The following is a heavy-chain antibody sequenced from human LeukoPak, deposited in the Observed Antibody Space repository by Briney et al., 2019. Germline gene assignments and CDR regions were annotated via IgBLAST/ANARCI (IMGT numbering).Heavy chain of an antibody. V-gene: IGHV1-24*01. D-gene: IGHD1-20*01. CDR1: GYTLTELS. Sequence: ASVKVSCKVSGYTLTELSMHWVRQAPGKGLEWMGGFDPEDGETIYAQKFQGRVTMTEDTSTDTAYMELSSLRSEDTAVYYRATVGITGTRFDYWGQGTLVTVSS. CDR2: FDPEDGET. CDR3: ATVGITGTRFDY. J-gene: IGHJ4*02.